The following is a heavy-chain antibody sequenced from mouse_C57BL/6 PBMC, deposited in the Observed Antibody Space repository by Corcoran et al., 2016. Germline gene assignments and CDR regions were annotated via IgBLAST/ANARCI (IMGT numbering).Heavy chain of an antibody. J-gene: IGHJ3*01. CDR1: GYTFTTYG. Sequence: QIQLVQSGPELKKPGETVKISCKASGYTFTTYGMSWVKQAPGKGLKWMGWINTYSGVPTYADDFKGRFAFSLETSASTAYLQINNLKNEDTATYFCARGGYYVSSSWFAYWGQGTLVTVSA. CDR3: ARGGYYVSSSWFAY. V-gene: IGHV9-3*01. D-gene: IGHD1-1*01. CDR2: INTYSGVP.